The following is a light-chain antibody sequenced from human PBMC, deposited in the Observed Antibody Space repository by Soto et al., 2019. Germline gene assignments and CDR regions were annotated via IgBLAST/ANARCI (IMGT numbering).Light chain of an antibody. V-gene: IGLV2-8*01. CDR2: EVT. CDR3: SSYAGSHNLV. J-gene: IGLJ3*02. Sequence: QSALTQPPSASGSPGQSVTISGTGTSRDVGGYNYVSWYQHHPGKAPKFIIYEVTKRPSGVPDRFSGSKSGSTASLTVSGLQAEDEADYYCSSYAGSHNLVFGGGTKVTVL. CDR1: SRDVGGYNY.